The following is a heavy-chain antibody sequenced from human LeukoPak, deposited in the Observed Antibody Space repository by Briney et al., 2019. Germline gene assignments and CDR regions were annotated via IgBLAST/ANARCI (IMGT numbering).Heavy chain of an antibody. CDR2: IYHSGST. Sequence: SETLSLTCAVSGYSISSGYYWGRIRQPPGKGLEWIGSIYHSGSTYYNPSLKSRVTISVDTSKNQFSLKLSSVTAADTAVYYCARIYGDGYNPSYWGQGTLVTVSS. CDR3: ARIYGDGYNPSY. J-gene: IGHJ4*02. CDR1: GYSISSGYY. V-gene: IGHV4-38-2*01. D-gene: IGHD5-24*01.